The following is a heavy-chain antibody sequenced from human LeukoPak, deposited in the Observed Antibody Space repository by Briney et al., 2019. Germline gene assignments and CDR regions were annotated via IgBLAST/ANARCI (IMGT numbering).Heavy chain of an antibody. CDR1: GYTFTGYY. J-gene: IGHJ5*02. V-gene: IGHV1-2*02. Sequence: ASVKVSCKASGYTFTGYYMHWVRQAPGQGLEWMGWINPNSGGSNYAQKFQGRVTMTRDTSISTAYMELSRLRSDDTAVYYCARELEDGTVTTNWSDPWGQGTLVTVSS. CDR2: INPNSGGS. CDR3: ARELEDGTVTTNWSDP. D-gene: IGHD4-17*01.